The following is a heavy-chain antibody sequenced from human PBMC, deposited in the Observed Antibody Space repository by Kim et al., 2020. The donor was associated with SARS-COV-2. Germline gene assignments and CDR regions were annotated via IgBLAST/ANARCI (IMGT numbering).Heavy chain of an antibody. J-gene: IGHJ2*01. Sequence: ASVKVSCKASGYTFTSYAMTWVRQAPGQGLEWMGWINTNTGNPTYAQGFTGRFVFSLDTSVSTAHLQISSLKAEDTAVYYCARGPNPLPAYYDFWSGYSLALGGYFDLWGRGTLVTVSS. CDR2: INTNTGNP. D-gene: IGHD3-3*01. CDR3: ARGPNPLPAYYDFWSGYSLALGGYFDL. V-gene: IGHV7-4-1*02. CDR1: GYTFTSYA.